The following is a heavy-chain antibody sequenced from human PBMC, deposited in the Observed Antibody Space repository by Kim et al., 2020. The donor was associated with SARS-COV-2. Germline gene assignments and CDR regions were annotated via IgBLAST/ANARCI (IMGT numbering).Heavy chain of an antibody. Sequence: ASVKVSCKASGYTFTGYYMHWVRQAPGQGLEWMGWINPNSGGTNYAQKFQGWVTMTRDTSISTAYMELSRLRSDDTAVYYCARVPMEVGAGYDNYYYYGMDVWGQGTTVTVSS. CDR2: INPNSGGT. CDR3: ARVPMEVGAGYDNYYYYGMDV. CDR1: GYTFTGYY. V-gene: IGHV1-2*04. J-gene: IGHJ6*02. D-gene: IGHD1-26*01.